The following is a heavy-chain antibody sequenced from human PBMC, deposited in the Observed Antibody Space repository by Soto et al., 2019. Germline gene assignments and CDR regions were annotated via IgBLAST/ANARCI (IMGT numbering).Heavy chain of an antibody. CDR3: AKAHLWFGVRDYFDY. D-gene: IGHD3-10*01. CDR1: GFTFSSYA. CDR2: ISYDGSNK. V-gene: IGHV3-30-3*01. Sequence: GGSLRLSCAASGFTFSSYAMHWVRQAPGKGLEWVAVISYDGSNKYYADSVKGRFTISRDNSKNTLYLQMNSLRAEDTAVYYCAKAHLWFGVRDYFDYWGQGTLVTVSS. J-gene: IGHJ4*02.